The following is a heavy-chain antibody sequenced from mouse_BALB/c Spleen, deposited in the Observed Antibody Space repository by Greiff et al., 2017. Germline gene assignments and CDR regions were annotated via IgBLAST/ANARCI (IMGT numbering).Heavy chain of an antibody. CDR3: ARRGYDDAMDY. CDR2: INPYNDGT. J-gene: IGHJ4*01. V-gene: IGHV1-14*01. D-gene: IGHD2-2*01. Sequence: EVKLKQSGPELVKPGASVKMSCKASGYTFTSYVMHWVKQKPGQGLEWIGYINPYNDGTKYNEKFKGKATLTSDKSSSTAYMELSSLTSEDSAVYYCARRGYDDAMDYWGQGTSVTVSS. CDR1: GYTFTSYV.